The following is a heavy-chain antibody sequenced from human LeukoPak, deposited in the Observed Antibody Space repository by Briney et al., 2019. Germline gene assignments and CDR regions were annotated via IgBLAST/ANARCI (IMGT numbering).Heavy chain of an antibody. CDR2: VYPGDSDT. CDR1: GYRFTNPW. Sequence: GESLKISCKGSGYRFTNPWHAWVRQMPGKGLEWKGMVYPGDSDTRYSPSFQGQVTISADKSINTAYLQWSTLKASDTAMYYGATALSSSGWGGGCDYWGQGTLVTVSS. D-gene: IGHD6-19*01. CDR3: ATALSSSGWGGGCDY. V-gene: IGHV5-51*01. J-gene: IGHJ4*02.